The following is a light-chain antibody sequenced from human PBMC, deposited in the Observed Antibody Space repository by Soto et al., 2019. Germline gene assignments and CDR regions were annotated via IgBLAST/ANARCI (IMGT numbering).Light chain of an antibody. CDR2: DVS. CDR3: SSYTSRPTLYV. CDR1: SSDVGNYNY. Sequence: QSVLTQPASVSGSPGQSITISCTGASSDVGNYNYVSWYQQHPGKAPKLIIYDVSNRPSGVSNRFSGSKSGNTASLTISGLQAEDEADYYCSSYTSRPTLYVFGTETKVTVL. J-gene: IGLJ1*01. V-gene: IGLV2-14*03.